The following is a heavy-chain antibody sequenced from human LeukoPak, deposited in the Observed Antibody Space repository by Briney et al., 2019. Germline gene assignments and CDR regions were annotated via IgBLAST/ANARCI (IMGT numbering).Heavy chain of an antibody. J-gene: IGHJ4*02. D-gene: IGHD4-17*01. CDR2: ISGSGGST. CDR3: ARENPYGDYLYFDY. V-gene: IGHV3-23*01. Sequence: PGGSLRLSCAASGFTFSSYAMSWVRQAPGKGLEWVSGISGSGGSTYHGDSVKGRFTISRDNSKNTLYVQMNSLRAEDTAVYYCARENPYGDYLYFDYWGQGTLVTVSS. CDR1: GFTFSSYA.